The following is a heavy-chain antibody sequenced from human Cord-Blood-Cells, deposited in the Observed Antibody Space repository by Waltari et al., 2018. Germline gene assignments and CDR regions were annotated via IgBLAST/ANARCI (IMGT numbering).Heavy chain of an antibody. V-gene: IGHV1-24*01. D-gene: IGHD2-15*01. Sequence: QVHLVQSGAEVEKPGASVKVSCKVSGYTLTELSLPWVRKAPGKGLEWMGGFDPEDGETIYAQKFQGRVTMTEDTSTDTAYMGLSSLRSEDTAVYYCATEEGYCSGGSCYFDYWGQGTLVTISS. CDR1: GYTLTELS. J-gene: IGHJ4*02. CDR2: FDPEDGET. CDR3: ATEEGYCSGGSCYFDY.